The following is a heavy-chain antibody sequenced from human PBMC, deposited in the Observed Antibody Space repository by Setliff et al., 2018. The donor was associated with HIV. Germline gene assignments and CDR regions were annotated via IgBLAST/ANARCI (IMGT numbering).Heavy chain of an antibody. CDR1: GGSFSAYY. V-gene: IGHV4-34*01. CDR2: INHGGST. D-gene: IGHD3-10*02. J-gene: IGHJ4*01. Sequence: PSETLSLTCAVYGGSFSAYYWSWIRQSPGKGLEWIGAINHGGSTNYNPSLKSRVTISLDTSKNQFSLKLSSVTAADTAVYYCARVQYHYVNNGDSYYFTHWGHGTLVTVSS. CDR3: ARVQYHYVNNGDSYYFTH.